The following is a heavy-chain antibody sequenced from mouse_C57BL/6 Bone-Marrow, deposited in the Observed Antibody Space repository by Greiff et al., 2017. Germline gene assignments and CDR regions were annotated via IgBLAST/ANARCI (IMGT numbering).Heavy chain of an antibody. CDR1: GYTFTDYY. V-gene: IGHV1-26*01. CDR3: ARYDSYYLFAY. CDR2: INPNNGGT. D-gene: IGHD2-3*01. J-gene: IGHJ3*01. Sequence: EVQLQQSGPELVKPGASVKISCKASGYTFTDYYMNWVKQSHGKSLEWIGDINPNNGGTSYNQKFKGKATFTVDKSSSTAYMELRSLTSEDSAVYYCARYDSYYLFAYWGQGTLVTVSA.